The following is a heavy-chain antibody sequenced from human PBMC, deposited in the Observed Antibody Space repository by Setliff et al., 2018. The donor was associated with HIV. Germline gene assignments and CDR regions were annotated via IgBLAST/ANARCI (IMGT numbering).Heavy chain of an antibody. J-gene: IGHJ6*03. D-gene: IGHD6-6*01. CDR1: GGSISSGSYY. V-gene: IGHV4-61*09. CDR2: IYTSGRT. Sequence: PSETLSLTCTVSGGSISSGSYYWSWIRQPAGKGLEWIGHIYTSGRTNYNPSLKSRVTISVDTSKNQFSLKLSSVTAADTAVYYCARDEQLVRGSHYYYDMDVWGKGTTVTVSS. CDR3: ARDEQLVRGSHYYYDMDV.